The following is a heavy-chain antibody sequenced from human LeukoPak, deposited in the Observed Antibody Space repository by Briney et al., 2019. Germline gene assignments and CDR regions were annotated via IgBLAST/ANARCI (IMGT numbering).Heavy chain of an antibody. CDR1: GFTFSSYA. D-gene: IGHD6-19*01. CDR2: MSGSGGST. CDR3: ANTSSGCKKNWFDP. J-gene: IGHJ5*02. V-gene: IGHV3-23*01. Sequence: QPGGSLRLSCAAYGFTFSSYAMSWVRQAPGRGLEWVSAMSGSGGSTYYADSVKGRFTISRDNSKNTLYLQMNSLRAEDTAVYYGANTSSGCKKNWFDPRGQGTLVTVFS.